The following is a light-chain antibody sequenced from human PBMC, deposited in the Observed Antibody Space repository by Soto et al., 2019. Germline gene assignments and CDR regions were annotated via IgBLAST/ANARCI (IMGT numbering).Light chain of an antibody. Sequence: DIQMTQSPSTLSASVGDRVTITCRASQSISSWSAWYPQNPGKAPKLLIYKTSTLDSGVPSRFGGSGSGTDFTLTISSLQPDDFATYYCQQYHNYWTFGQGTKVEIK. CDR3: QQYHNYWT. J-gene: IGKJ1*01. CDR2: KTS. CDR1: QSISSW. V-gene: IGKV1-5*03.